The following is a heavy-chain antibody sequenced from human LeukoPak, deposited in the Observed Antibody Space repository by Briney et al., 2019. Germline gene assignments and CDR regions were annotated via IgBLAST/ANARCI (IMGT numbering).Heavy chain of an antibody. J-gene: IGHJ4*02. CDR1: GGPFSGYY. Sequence: SETLSLTCPVYGGPFSGYYWSWIRQPPGKGLEWIGEINHSGSANYNPSLKSRVTISVDMSKNQFSLKLNSVTAADTAVYYCARARGDYYDSSGYYSAFDYWGQGTLVTVSS. CDR3: ARARGDYYDSSGYYSAFDY. V-gene: IGHV4-34*01. D-gene: IGHD3-22*01. CDR2: INHSGSA.